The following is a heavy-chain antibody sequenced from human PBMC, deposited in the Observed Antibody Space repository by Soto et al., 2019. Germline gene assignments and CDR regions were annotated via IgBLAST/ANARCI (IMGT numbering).Heavy chain of an antibody. D-gene: IGHD2-2*03. CDR3: ARDVGIVVVPAARPGDNWFDP. CDR1: GGTFSSYT. CDR2: IIPILGIA. Sequence: SVKVSCKASGGTFSSYTISWVRQAPGQGLEWMGRIIPILGIANYAQKFQGRVTITADKSTSTAYMELSSLRSEDTAVYYCARDVGIVVVPAARPGDNWFDPWGQGTLVTVSS. V-gene: IGHV1-69*04. J-gene: IGHJ5*02.